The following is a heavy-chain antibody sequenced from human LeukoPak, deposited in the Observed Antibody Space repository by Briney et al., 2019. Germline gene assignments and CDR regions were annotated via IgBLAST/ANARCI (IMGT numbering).Heavy chain of an antibody. D-gene: IGHD4-11*01. CDR1: GGSISSSSYY. J-gene: IGHJ6*02. CDR2: LYYSGST. Sequence: PSETLSLTCTVSGGSISSSSYYWGWIRQPPGKGLEWIGSLYYSGSTYYNPSLKSRVTISVDTSKNQFSLKLSSVTAADTAVYYCARGRGYETTVSGGMDLGYYYYGMDVWGQGTTVTVSS. V-gene: IGHV4-39*01. CDR3: ARGRGYETTVSGGMDLGYYYYGMDV.